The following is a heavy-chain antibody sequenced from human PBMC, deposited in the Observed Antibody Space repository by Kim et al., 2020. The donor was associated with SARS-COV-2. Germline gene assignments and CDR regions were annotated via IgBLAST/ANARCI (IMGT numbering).Heavy chain of an antibody. CDR3: ARGRCGGDGCSSSYYMDV. Sequence: ASVKVSCKAAGYIFINNDINWVRQATGQGLEWMGWMNPTTGNAGYAQKFQGRVTMTRDTAVGTAYMELSGLTSEDTAVYYCARGRCGGDGCSSSYYMDVWGKGTTVTVSS. CDR2: MNPTTGNA. CDR1: GYIFINND. D-gene: IGHD2-21*01. V-gene: IGHV1-8*01. J-gene: IGHJ6*03.